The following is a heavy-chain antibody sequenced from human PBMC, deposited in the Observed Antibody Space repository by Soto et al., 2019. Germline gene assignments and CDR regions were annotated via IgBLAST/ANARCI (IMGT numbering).Heavy chain of an antibody. J-gene: IGHJ4*02. CDR3: ARVYYYDSSVDRHFEY. Sequence: GGSLRLSCATSGFTFSSYAMSWVRQAPGKGLEWVSAISGSGGSIYYADSVKGRFTISRDNAKNTLYLQMNSLGVEDTATYYCARVYYYDSSVDRHFEYWGQGALVTVSS. V-gene: IGHV3-23*01. CDR2: ISGSGGSI. CDR1: GFTFSSYA. D-gene: IGHD3-22*01.